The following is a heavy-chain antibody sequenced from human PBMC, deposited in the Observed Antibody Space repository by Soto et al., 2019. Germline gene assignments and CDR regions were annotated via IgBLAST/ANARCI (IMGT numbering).Heavy chain of an antibody. V-gene: IGHV4-31*03. J-gene: IGHJ6*02. CDR1: GGSISSGGYC. D-gene: IGHD6-13*01. Sequence: PSETLSLTCTVSGGSISSGGYCWSWIRQHPGKGLEWIGYIYYSGSTYYNPSPKSRVIISVDTSKNQFSLQLSSVTAADTAVYYCARLAAAGPYYYGMDVWGQGTTVTVSS. CDR3: ARLAAAGPYYYGMDV. CDR2: IYYSGST.